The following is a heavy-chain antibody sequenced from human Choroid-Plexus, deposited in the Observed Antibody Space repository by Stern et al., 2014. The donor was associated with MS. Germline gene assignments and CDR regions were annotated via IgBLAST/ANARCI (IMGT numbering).Heavy chain of an antibody. D-gene: IGHD2/OR15-2a*01. CDR2: VSYDGSNK. Sequence: VQLVESGGGVVQPGRPLRLSCVASGFTLGSCAMHWVRQAPGNGLEWVAGVSYDGSNKYYADSVKGRFTISRENSQNTLYMQMSSLRPEDTAVYYCAKDRQYLTYFFDHWGQGSLVTVSS. CDR3: AKDRQYLTYFFDH. V-gene: IGHV3-30*18. CDR1: GFTLGSCA. J-gene: IGHJ5*02.